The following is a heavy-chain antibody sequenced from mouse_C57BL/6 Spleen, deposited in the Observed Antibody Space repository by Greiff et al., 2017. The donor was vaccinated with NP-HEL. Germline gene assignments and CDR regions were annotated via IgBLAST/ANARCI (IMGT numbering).Heavy chain of an antibody. V-gene: IGHV1-26*01. CDR2: INPNNGGT. Sequence: VQLQQSGPELVKPGASVKISCKASGYTFTDYYMNWVKQSHGKSLEWIGDINPNNGGTSYNQKFKGKATLTVDKSSSTAYMELRSLTSEDSAVYYCAREDHSNPYAMDYWGQGTSVTVSS. CDR3: AREDHSNPYAMDY. CDR1: GYTFTDYY. D-gene: IGHD2-5*01. J-gene: IGHJ4*01.